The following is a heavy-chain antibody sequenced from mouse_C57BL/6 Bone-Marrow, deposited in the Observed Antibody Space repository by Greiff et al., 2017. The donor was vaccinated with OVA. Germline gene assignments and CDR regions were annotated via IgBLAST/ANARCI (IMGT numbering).Heavy chain of an antibody. CDR2: IYPGSGTT. D-gene: IGHD1-1*01. V-gene: IGHV1-76*01. Sequence: QVQLQQSGAELVRPGASVKLSCKASGYSFTDYYMNWVKQRPGQGLEWIARIYPGSGTTYYNQKFKGKATVTADKSSSTAYMQLSSLTSEDSAVYFCAREALTAVVAAVDYWGQGTTLTVSS. J-gene: IGHJ4*01. CDR1: GYSFTDYY. CDR3: AREALTAVVAAVDY.